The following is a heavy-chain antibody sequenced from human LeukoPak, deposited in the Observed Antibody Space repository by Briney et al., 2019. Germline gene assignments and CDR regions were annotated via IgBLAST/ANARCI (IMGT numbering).Heavy chain of an antibody. CDR2: INHSGST. D-gene: IGHD3-22*01. Sequence: SETLSLTCAVYGGSFSGYYWSWIRQPPGKGLEWIGEINHSGSTNYNPSLKSRVTISVDTSKNQFSLKLSSVTAADTAVYYCAREIGYYYDSSGPTSGDYWGQGTLVTVSS. CDR3: AREIGYYYDSSGPTSGDY. V-gene: IGHV4-34*01. CDR1: GGSFSGYY. J-gene: IGHJ4*02.